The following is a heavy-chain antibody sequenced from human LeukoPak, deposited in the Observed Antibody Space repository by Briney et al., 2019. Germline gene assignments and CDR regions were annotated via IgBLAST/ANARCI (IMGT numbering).Heavy chain of an antibody. Sequence: SETLSLTCAVYGGSFSGYYWSWIRQPPGKGLEWIGEINHSGSTNYNPSLKGRVTISVDTSKNQFSLKLSSVTAADTAVYYCASQKGLTYDYVWGSYRQQYYFDYWGQGTLVTVSS. CDR3: ASQKGLTYDYVWGSYRQQYYFDY. CDR2: INHSGST. V-gene: IGHV4-34*01. J-gene: IGHJ4*02. D-gene: IGHD3-16*02. CDR1: GGSFSGYY.